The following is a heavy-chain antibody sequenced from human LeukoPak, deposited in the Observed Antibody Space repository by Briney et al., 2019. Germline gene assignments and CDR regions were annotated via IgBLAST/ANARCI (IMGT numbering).Heavy chain of an antibody. CDR2: IYYSGST. D-gene: IGHD3-22*01. J-gene: IGHJ4*02. V-gene: IGHV4-39*07. Sequence: VKPSETLSLTCTVSGGSISSSSYYWGWIRQPPEKGLEWIGSIYYSGSTCYNPSLKSRVTISVDTSKNQFSLKLSSVTAADTAVYYCARWSSGYFDYWGQGTLVTVSS. CDR3: ARWSSGYFDY. CDR1: GGSISSSSYY.